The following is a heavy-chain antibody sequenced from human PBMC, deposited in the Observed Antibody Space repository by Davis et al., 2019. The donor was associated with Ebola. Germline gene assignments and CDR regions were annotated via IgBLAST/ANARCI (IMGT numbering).Heavy chain of an antibody. D-gene: IGHD3-22*01. CDR2: ISSSSSTI. J-gene: IGHJ4*02. V-gene: IGHV3-48*01. CDR1: GFTFSSYS. CDR3: AKDSSAQDSSGYYPFDY. Sequence: GESLKISCAASGFTFSSYSMNWVRQAPGKGLEWVSYISSSSSTIYYADSVKGRFTISRDNSKNTLYLQMNSLRAEDTAVYYCAKDSSAQDSSGYYPFDYWGQGTLVTVSS.